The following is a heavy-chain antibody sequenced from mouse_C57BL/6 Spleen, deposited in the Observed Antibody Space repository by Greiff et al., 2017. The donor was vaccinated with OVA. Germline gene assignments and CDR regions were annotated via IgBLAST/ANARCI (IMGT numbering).Heavy chain of an antibody. V-gene: IGHV5-17*01. CDR2: ISSGSSTI. D-gene: IGHD1-1*01. CDR1: GFTFSDYG. Sequence: EVQLVESGGGLVKPGGSLKLSCAASGFTFSDYGMHWVRQAPEKGLEWVAYISSGSSTIYYADTVKGRFTISRDNAKNTLFLQMTSLRSEDTAMYYCAVYGSSPSRAMDYWGQGTSVTVSS. J-gene: IGHJ4*01. CDR3: AVYGSSPSRAMDY.